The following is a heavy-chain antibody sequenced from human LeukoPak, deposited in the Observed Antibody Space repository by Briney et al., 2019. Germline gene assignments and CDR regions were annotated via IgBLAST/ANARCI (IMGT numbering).Heavy chain of an antibody. CDR1: GYTFTSYG. CDR3: ARDRLGYSSGKDAFDI. V-gene: IGHV1-18*01. CDR2: ISAYNGNT. Sequence: GASVKVSCKASGYTFTSYGISWVRQAPGQGLEWMGWISAYNGNTNYAQKLQGRVTMTTDTSTSTAYMELRSLRSDDTAVYYCARDRLGYSSGKDAFDIWGQGTMVTVSS. J-gene: IGHJ3*02. D-gene: IGHD6-19*01.